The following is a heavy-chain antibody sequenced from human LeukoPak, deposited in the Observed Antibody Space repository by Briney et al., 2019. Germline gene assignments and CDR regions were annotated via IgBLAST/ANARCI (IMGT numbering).Heavy chain of an antibody. D-gene: IGHD2-2*01. CDR3: ARDIVVVPAAMRGWFDP. CDR1: GYSISSGYY. Sequence: SETLSLTCAVPGYSISSGYYWAWIRQPPGKGLEWIGSIYHSGSTYYNPSLKSRVAISVDTSKNQFSLKLSSVTAADTAVYYCARDIVVVPAAMRGWFDPWGQGTLVTVSS. V-gene: IGHV4-38-2*02. CDR2: IYHSGST. J-gene: IGHJ5*02.